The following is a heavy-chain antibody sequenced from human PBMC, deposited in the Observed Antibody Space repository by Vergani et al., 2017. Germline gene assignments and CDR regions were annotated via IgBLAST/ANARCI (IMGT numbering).Heavy chain of an antibody. V-gene: IGHV4-61*02. CDR2: IYTSGST. J-gene: IGHJ4*02. Sequence: QVQLQESGPGLVKPSQTLSLTCTVSGGSISSGSYYWSWIRQPAGKGLEWIGRIYTSGSTNYNPSLKRRVTISVDTSKTQFSLKLSSVTAADTAVYYCARGLGEWELSNAIDYWGQGTLVTVSS. CDR1: GGSISSGSYY. CDR3: ARGLGEWELSNAIDY. D-gene: IGHD1-26*01.